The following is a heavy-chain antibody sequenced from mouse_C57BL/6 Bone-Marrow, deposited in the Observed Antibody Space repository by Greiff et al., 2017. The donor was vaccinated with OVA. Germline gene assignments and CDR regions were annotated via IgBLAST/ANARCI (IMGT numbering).Heavy chain of an antibody. CDR2: ISGGGGNT. Sequence: VESGGGLVKPGGSLKLSCAASGLTFSSYTMSWVRQTPEKRLEWVATISGGGGNTYYPDSVKGRFTISRDNAKNTLYLQMSSLRSEYTALYYCARHDYYGSSFDYWGQGTTLTVSS. CDR1: GLTFSSYT. D-gene: IGHD1-1*01. CDR3: ARHDYYGSSFDY. V-gene: IGHV5-9*01. J-gene: IGHJ2*01.